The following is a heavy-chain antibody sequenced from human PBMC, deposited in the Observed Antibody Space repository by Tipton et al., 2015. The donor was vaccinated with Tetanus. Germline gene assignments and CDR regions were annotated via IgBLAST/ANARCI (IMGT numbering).Heavy chain of an antibody. J-gene: IGHJ4*02. CDR1: GGSISDYY. CDR2: IYISGKT. CDR3: ATSKGGAARPRFDY. V-gene: IGHV4-4*07. D-gene: IGHD6-6*01. Sequence: LRLSCTVSGGSISDYYWSWIRQPAGKGLEWIGRIYISGKTYYNPSLKSRITMSVDASKNQFSLKLSSVTAADTAVYYCATSKGGAARPRFDYWGQGTLVTVSS.